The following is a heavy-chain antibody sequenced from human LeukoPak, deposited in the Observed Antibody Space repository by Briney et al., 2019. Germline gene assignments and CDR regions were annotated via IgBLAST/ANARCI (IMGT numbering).Heavy chain of an antibody. V-gene: IGHV1-69*05. CDR2: IIPIFGTT. J-gene: IGHJ5*02. CDR3: ARDNSVGDNAWWFDP. CDR1: GGTFSKYA. D-gene: IGHD1-26*01. Sequence: ASVKVSCKASGGTFSKYAFSWVRQAPGQGLEWMGGIIPIFGTTKYAQKFQGRVTMTRDMSTSTDYMELSSLRSEDTAIYYCARDNSVGDNAWWFDPWGQGTLVTVSS.